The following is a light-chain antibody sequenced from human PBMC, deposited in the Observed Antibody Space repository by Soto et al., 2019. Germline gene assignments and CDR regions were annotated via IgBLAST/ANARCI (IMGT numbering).Light chain of an antibody. Sequence: EIVLTQSPGTLSLSPGERATLSCRASQSVSSSYLAWYQQKPGQAPRLLIYGASSRATGIPDRFSGSGSGTDFTLTISRLEPEDLAVYYCQQYGSPMYTFGQGTKLEIK. CDR1: QSVSSSY. V-gene: IGKV3-20*01. J-gene: IGKJ2*01. CDR3: QQYGSPMYT. CDR2: GAS.